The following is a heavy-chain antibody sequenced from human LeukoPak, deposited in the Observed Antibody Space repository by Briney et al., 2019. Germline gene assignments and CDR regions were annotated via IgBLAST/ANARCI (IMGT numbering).Heavy chain of an antibody. D-gene: IGHD2-15*01. V-gene: IGHV4-39*07. CDR2: IYYSGST. CDR3: ARDWIDCGGGRCYPTFDY. CDR1: GGSVSSSSYY. Sequence: PSETLSLTCTVSGGSVSSSSYYWGWVRQPPGKGLEWIGSIYYSGSTYYNPSLKSRVTMSVDTSNNQFSLRLTSVTAADTAIYYCARDWIDCGGGRCYPTFDYWGRGTLVTVSS. J-gene: IGHJ4*02.